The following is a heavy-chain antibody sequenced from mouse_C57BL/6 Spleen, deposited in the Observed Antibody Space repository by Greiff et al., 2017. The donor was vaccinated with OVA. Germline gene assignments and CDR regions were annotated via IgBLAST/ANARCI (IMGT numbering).Heavy chain of an antibody. J-gene: IGHJ3*01. V-gene: IGHV5-17*01. CDR3: ARAIYYGNGFAY. CDR2: ISSGSSTI. CDR1: GFTFSDYG. Sequence: EVKLMESGGGLVKPGGSLKLSCAASGFTFSDYGMHWVRQAPEKGLEWVAYISSGSSTIYYADTVKGRFTISRDNAKNTLFLQMTSLRSEDTAMYYCARAIYYGNGFAYWGQGTLVTVSA. D-gene: IGHD2-1*01.